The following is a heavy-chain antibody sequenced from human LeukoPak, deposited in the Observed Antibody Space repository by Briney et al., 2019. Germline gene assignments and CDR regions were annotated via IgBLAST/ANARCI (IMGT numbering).Heavy chain of an antibody. CDR2: IYYSGST. J-gene: IGHJ3*02. CDR3: ATPYSGGYQGLDI. Sequence: SETLSLTCTVSGGSISNNKYYWGWIRQPPGKGLEWIGSIYYSGSTYYNPTLKSRVTIFVDTSKNQFSLKLSSVTAADTAVYYCATPYSGGYQGLDIWGQGTMVTVS. V-gene: IGHV4-39*01. D-gene: IGHD1-26*01. CDR1: GGSISNNKYY.